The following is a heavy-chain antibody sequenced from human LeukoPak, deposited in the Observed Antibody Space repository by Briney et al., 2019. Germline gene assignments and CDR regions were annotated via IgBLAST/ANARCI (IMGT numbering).Heavy chain of an antibody. CDR1: GGSISSYY. Sequence: PSETLSLTCTVSGGSISSYYWGWIRQPAGKGLEWIGRVDTTGITNYNPSLKSRLTMSVDMSANHFSLRLSSVTAADTAVYYCARDHNEYDFWCGSYLGYFDFWGQGALVTVSS. J-gene: IGHJ4*02. CDR3: ARDHNEYDFWCGSYLGYFDF. CDR2: VDTTGIT. D-gene: IGHD3-3*01. V-gene: IGHV4-4*07.